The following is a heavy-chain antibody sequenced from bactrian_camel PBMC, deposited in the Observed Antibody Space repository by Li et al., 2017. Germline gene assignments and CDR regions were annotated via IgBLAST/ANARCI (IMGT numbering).Heavy chain of an antibody. Sequence: VQLVESGGGSVQAGGSLRLSCAHSGYPSSRHCMGWFRQAPGKAREGIAGIRRNGDAYYADSVKGRFTISKDDAKNTLLLQLNGLSSADTAMYYCLRGEATGPDLKARSQGTQVTVSS. J-gene: IGHJ6*01. D-gene: IGHD4*01. CDR2: IRRNGDA. CDR1: GYPSSRHC. V-gene: IGHV3S31*01.